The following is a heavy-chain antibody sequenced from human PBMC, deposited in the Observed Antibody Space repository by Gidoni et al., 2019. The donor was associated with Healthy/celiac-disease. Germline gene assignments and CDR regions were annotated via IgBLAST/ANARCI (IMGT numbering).Heavy chain of an antibody. CDR1: AFSFSTSGMR. V-gene: IGHV2-70*04. CDR2: MDWDDDK. J-gene: IGHJ4*02. D-gene: IGHD3-22*01. Sequence: QFTLKASGPALAKPTHTLTLTCSFSAFSFSTSGMRVSWIRQPPGKALEWLARMDWDDDKFYSTSLKTRLTISKDTSKNQVVLTRTNMDPVDTATYDCARTEYSYDSSGYYCDYWGQGTLVTVSS. CDR3: ARTEYSYDSSGYYCDY.